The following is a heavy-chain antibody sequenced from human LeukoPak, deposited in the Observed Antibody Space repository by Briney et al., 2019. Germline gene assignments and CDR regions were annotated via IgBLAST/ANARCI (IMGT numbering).Heavy chain of an antibody. Sequence: PGGSLRLSCVASGVTFSSYYMTWVRQAPGKGLEWVANIKQDGSEKYYVDSVKGRFTISRDNAKNSLFLQMNSLRAEDTAVYYCAKLVPSWGQGTLVTVSS. CDR1: GVTFSSYY. V-gene: IGHV3-7*01. D-gene: IGHD6-13*01. CDR2: IKQDGSEK. J-gene: IGHJ5*02. CDR3: AKLVPS.